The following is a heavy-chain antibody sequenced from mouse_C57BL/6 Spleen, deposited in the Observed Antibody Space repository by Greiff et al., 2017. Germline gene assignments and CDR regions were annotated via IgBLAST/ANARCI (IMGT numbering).Heavy chain of an antibody. D-gene: IGHD1-1*01. Sequence: QVQLQQSGAELVRPGASVTLSCKASGYTFTDYEMHWVKQTPVHGLEWIGAIDPETGGTAYNQKFKGKAILTADKSSSTADMGLRSLTSEDSAVYYCARGGGRRDFDDWGQGTTLTVSA. V-gene: IGHV1-15*01. J-gene: IGHJ2*01. CDR3: ARGGGRRDFDD. CDR2: IDPETGGT. CDR1: GYTFTDYE.